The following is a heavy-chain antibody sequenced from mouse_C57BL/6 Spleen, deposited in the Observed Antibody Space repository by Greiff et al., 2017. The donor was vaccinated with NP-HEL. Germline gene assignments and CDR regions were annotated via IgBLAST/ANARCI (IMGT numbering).Heavy chain of an antibody. CDR2: ILHGSGST. V-gene: IGHV1-9*01. CDR3: ARGYYYGSSHWYFDV. J-gene: IGHJ1*03. CDR1: GYTFTGYW. Sequence: VQLQQSGAELMKPGASVKLSCKATGYTFTGYWIEWVKQRTGHGLEWIGEILHGSGSTNYNERFKGKAKFTADPSSNTADMQLSSLTTEDSAIYYCARGYYYGSSHWYFDVWGTGTTVTVSS. D-gene: IGHD1-1*01.